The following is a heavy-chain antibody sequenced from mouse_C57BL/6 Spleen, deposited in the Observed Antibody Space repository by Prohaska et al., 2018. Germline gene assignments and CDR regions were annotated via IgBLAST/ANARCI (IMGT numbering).Heavy chain of an antibody. Sequence: EVKLLQSGGGLVQPGGSLKLSCAASGIDFSRYWMSWVRRAPGKGIEWIGEINTDSSTINYAPSLKDKFIIARDNAKNTLYLQMSKVRSEDTALYYCASPNWDWYFDVWGTGTTVTVSS. J-gene: IGHJ1*03. V-gene: IGHV4-1*01. CDR2: INTDSSTI. D-gene: IGHD4-1*01. CDR1: GIDFSRYW. CDR3: ASPNWDWYFDV.